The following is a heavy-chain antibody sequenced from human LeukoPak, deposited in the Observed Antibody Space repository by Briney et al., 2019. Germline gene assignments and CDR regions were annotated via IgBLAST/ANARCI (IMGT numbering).Heavy chain of an antibody. Sequence: PGGSLRLSCAASGFTFSSYGMGWVRQAPGKGREWVAVIWYDGSNKYYADSVKGRFTISRDNSKNTLYLQMNSLRAEDTAVYYCARYRSSTEEFDYWGQGTLVTVSS. J-gene: IGHJ4*02. CDR1: GFTFSSYG. V-gene: IGHV3-33*01. CDR3: ARYRSSTEEFDY. CDR2: IWYDGSNK. D-gene: IGHD2-2*01.